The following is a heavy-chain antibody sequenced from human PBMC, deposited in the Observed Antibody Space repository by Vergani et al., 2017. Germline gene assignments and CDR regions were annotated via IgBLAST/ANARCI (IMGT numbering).Heavy chain of an antibody. CDR1: GFTFSSYA. CDR2: ISGSGGST. CDR3: AKGSLLYYDFWSGYSDYYMDV. D-gene: IGHD3-3*01. V-gene: IGHV3-23*01. J-gene: IGHJ6*03. Sequence: EVQLLESGGGLVQPGGSLRLSCAASGFTFSSYAMSWVRQVPGKGLEWVSAISGSGGSTYYADSVKGRFTISRDNSKNTLYLQMNSLRAEDTAVYYCAKGSLLYYDFWSGYSDYYMDVWGKGTTVTVSS.